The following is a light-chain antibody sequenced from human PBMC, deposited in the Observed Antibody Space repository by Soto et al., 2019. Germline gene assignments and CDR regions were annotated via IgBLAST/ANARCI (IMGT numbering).Light chain of an antibody. J-gene: IGKJ3*01. CDR3: QQYDSWPPLLT. Sequence: EIIMTQSPATLSVSPGERATLSCRASQSVSSNLAWYRQRPGQAPRLLIYGTSTRATGIPDRFSGSGSGTEFTLTISSLQSEDFAVSYCQQYDSWPPLLTFGPGTKVDLK. V-gene: IGKV3-15*01. CDR1: QSVSSN. CDR2: GTS.